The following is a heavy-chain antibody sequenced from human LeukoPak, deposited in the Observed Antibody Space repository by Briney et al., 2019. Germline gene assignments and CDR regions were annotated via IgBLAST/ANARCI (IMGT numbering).Heavy chain of an antibody. J-gene: IGHJ3*02. CDR2: INHSGST. D-gene: IGHD3-22*01. Sequence: SETLSLTCAVYGGSFSGYYWSWIRQPPGKGLEWIGEINHSGSTNYNPSLKSRVTISVDTSKNQFSLKLSSVTAADTAAYYCAGYYDSSGSDAFDIWGQGTMVTVSS. CDR3: AGYYDSSGSDAFDI. V-gene: IGHV4-34*01. CDR1: GGSFSGYY.